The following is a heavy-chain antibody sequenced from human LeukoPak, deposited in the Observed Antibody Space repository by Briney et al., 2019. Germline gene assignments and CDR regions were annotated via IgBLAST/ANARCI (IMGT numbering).Heavy chain of an antibody. Sequence: GGSLRLSRAASGFTFSSYGMHWVRQAPGKGLEWVALTSYDGSHKYYADSVKGRFTISRDNSKNTLFLQMNSLRVEDTAVYYCARGEGLFDYWGQGTLVTVSS. CDR1: GFTFSSYG. V-gene: IGHV3-30*03. CDR2: TSYDGSHK. J-gene: IGHJ4*02. CDR3: ARGEGLFDY.